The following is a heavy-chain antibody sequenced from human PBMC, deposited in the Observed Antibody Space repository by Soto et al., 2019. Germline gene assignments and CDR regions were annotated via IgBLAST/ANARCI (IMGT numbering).Heavy chain of an antibody. J-gene: IGHJ4*02. CDR3: ARALTGSSWSSDLYYFDY. D-gene: IGHD6-13*01. Sequence: TSETLSLTCAVYGGSFSGYYWSWIRQPPGKGLEWIGEINHSGSTNYNPSLKSRVTISVDTSKNQFSLKLSSVTAADTAVYYCARALTGSSWSSDLYYFDYWGQGTLVTVSS. CDR1: GGSFSGYY. V-gene: IGHV4-34*01. CDR2: INHSGST.